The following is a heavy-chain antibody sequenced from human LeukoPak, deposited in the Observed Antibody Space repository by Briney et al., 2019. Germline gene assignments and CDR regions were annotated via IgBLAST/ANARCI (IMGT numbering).Heavy chain of an antibody. D-gene: IGHD1-26*01. J-gene: IGHJ4*02. Sequence: SETLSLTCTVSGDSISSYYWSWIRQPPGKGLEWIGSIYYSGSTYYNPSLKSRVTISVDTSKNQFSLKLSSVTAADTAVYYCASGVWELLDYWGQGTLVTVSS. CDR3: ASGVWELLDY. V-gene: IGHV4-59*04. CDR2: IYYSGST. CDR1: GDSISSYY.